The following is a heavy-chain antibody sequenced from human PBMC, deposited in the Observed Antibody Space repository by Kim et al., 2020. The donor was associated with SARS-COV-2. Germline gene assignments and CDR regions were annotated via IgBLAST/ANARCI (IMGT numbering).Heavy chain of an antibody. CDR3: ARAVEMATLNYWYFDL. D-gene: IGHD5-12*01. CDR1: GGSISSGGYY. CDR2: IYYSGST. V-gene: IGHV4-31*03. J-gene: IGHJ2*01. Sequence: SETLSLTCTVSGGSISSGGYYWSWIRQHPGKGLEWIGYIYYSGSTYYNPSLKSRVTISVDTSKNQFSLKLSSVTAADTAVYYCARAVEMATLNYWYFDLWGRGTLVTVSS.